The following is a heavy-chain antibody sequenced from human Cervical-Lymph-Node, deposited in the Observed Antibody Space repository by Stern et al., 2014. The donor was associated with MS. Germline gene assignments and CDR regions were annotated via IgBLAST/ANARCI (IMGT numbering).Heavy chain of an antibody. J-gene: IGHJ6*02. V-gene: IGHV1-69*01. CDR3: ARDSELGNTGYGMDV. CDR1: GGTFSDYA. Sequence: QVQLVQSGAEVKKPGSSVKVSCKASGGTFSDYAISWVRQAPRQGLEWMGGIIPVFGTANYAQKFQGRVTITADESTSTAYMELSRLRSEDTAVYYCARDSELGNTGYGMDVWGQGTTVTVSS. D-gene: IGHD1-1*01. CDR2: IIPVFGTA.